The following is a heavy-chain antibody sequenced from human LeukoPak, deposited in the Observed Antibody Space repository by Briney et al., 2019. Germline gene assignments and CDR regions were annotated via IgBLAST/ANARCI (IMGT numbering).Heavy chain of an antibody. Sequence: GASVKVSCKASGYTFTSYHMHWVRQAPGQGLEWMGIINPSGGSTGYAQEFQGRITMTRDTSTNTVYMDLSSLRSEDTAVYYCARDQTDCSSNSCHNFHYGMHVWGQGTRSPSP. J-gene: IGHJ6*02. CDR3: ARDQTDCSSNSCHNFHYGMHV. CDR1: GYTFTSYH. CDR2: INPSGGST. D-gene: IGHD2-2*01. V-gene: IGHV1-46*01.